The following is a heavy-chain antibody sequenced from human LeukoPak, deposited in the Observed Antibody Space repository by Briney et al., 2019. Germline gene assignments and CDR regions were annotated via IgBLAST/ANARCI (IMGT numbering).Heavy chain of an antibody. CDR3: ARDWDSSGYRAFDI. CDR1: GGSISSGGYY. CDR2: IYYSGST. V-gene: IGHV4-39*07. Sequence: SETLSLTCTVSGGSISSGGYYWGWIRQPPGKGLEWIGSIYYSGSTYYNPSLKSRVTISVDTSKNQFSLKLSSVTAADTAVYYCARDWDSSGYRAFDIWGQGTMVTVSS. J-gene: IGHJ3*02. D-gene: IGHD3-22*01.